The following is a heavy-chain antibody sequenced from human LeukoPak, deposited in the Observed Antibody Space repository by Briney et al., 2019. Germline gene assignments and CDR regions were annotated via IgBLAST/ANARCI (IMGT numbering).Heavy chain of an antibody. V-gene: IGHV4-59*01. CDR2: IYYSGST. Sequence: SETLSLTCSVSGGSISSYYWSWIRQPAGKGLEWIGYIYYSGSTNYNPSLKSRVTISVDTSKNQFSLKLSSVTAADTAVYYCARDRDYGSGNFDPWGQGTLVTVSS. CDR3: ARDRDYGSGNFDP. CDR1: GGSISSYY. D-gene: IGHD3-10*01. J-gene: IGHJ5*02.